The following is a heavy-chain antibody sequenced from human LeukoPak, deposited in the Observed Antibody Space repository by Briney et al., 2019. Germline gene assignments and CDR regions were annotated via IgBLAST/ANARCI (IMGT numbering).Heavy chain of an antibody. CDR3: ARGYYDSSGYSPGLDY. V-gene: IGHV1-69*04. Sequence: SVKVSCKASGGTFSSYAISWVRQAPGQGLEWMGRIIPILGIANYAQKFQGRVTITADKSTSTAYVELSSLRSEDTAVYYCARGYYDSSGYSPGLDYWGQGTLVTVSS. CDR1: GGTFSSYA. J-gene: IGHJ4*02. D-gene: IGHD3-22*01. CDR2: IIPILGIA.